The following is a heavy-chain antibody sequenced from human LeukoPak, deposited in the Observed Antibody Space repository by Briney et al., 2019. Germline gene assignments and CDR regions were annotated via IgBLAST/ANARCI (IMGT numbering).Heavy chain of an antibody. CDR3: ARDAAYYYGSGSYRNGIDY. J-gene: IGHJ4*02. Sequence: SETLSLTCTVSGRSISSYYWSWIRQPAGKGLEWIGRIYTSGSTNYNPSLKSRVTMSVDTSKNQFSLKLSSVTAADTAVYYCARDAAYYYGSGSYRNGIDYWGQGSLVTVSS. D-gene: IGHD3-10*01. V-gene: IGHV4-4*07. CDR1: GRSISSYY. CDR2: IYTSGST.